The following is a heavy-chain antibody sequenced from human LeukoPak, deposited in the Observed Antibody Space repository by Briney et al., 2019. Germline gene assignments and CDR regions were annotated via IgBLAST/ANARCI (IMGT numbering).Heavy chain of an antibody. Sequence: SETLSLTCTVSGGSISSSSYYWGWIRQPPGKGLEWIGSIYYSGSTYYNPSLKSRVTISVDTSKNQFSLKLSSVTAADTAVYYCARVPLYYGSGSYYTRGLDIWGQGTMVTVSS. CDR1: GGSISSSSYY. J-gene: IGHJ3*02. CDR2: IYYSGST. V-gene: IGHV4-39*07. D-gene: IGHD3-10*01. CDR3: ARVPLYYGSGSYYTRGLDI.